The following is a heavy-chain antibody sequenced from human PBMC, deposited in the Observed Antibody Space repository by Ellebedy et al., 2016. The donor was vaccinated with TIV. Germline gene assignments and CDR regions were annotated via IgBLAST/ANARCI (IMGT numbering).Heavy chain of an antibody. J-gene: IGHJ5*02. CDR3: ARHERGAVAGREYNWFDP. D-gene: IGHD6-19*01. CDR1: GYSFTSYW. CDR2: IYPGDSDT. Sequence: GESLKISCKGSGYSFTSYWIGWVRQVLGKGLEWMGIIYPGDSDTRYSPSFEGQVSISADKSTTTAYLQWSSLKASDTAMYYCARHERGAVAGREYNWFDPWGQGTLVTVSS. V-gene: IGHV5-51*01.